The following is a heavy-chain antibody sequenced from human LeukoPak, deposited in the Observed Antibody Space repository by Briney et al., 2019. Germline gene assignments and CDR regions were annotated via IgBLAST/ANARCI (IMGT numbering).Heavy chain of an antibody. J-gene: IGHJ4*02. CDR2: INSDGSST. Sequence: GGSLRLSCAASGFTFSDYWMHWVRQAPGKGLVWVSPINSDGSSTTYADSVKGRLTISRDNAKNALYLQMNSLRVEDTAVYYCARTVSGYFDHWGQGVLVTVSS. CDR3: ARTVSGYFDH. CDR1: GFTFSDYW. D-gene: IGHD5/OR15-5a*01. V-gene: IGHV3-74*01.